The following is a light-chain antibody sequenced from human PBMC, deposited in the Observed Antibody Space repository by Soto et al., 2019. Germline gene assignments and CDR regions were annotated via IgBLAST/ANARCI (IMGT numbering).Light chain of an antibody. CDR3: QQFNTWPRT. Sequence: IVMTQSPATVSASPGERVALSCRASQSVSGNVAWYHQKPGQPPRLLFYGASTTATDIPARFFGSGSETEFTLTITRLQSEDFGTYYCQQFNTWPRTFGQGTKVEIK. V-gene: IGKV3-15*01. CDR1: QSVSGN. J-gene: IGKJ1*01. CDR2: GAS.